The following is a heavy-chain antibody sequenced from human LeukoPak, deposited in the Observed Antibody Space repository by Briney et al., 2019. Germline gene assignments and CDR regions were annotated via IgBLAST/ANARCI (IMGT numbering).Heavy chain of an antibody. D-gene: IGHD6-13*01. V-gene: IGHV3-13*01. Sequence: GGSLRLSCAASGFTFSSYDMYWVRQATGKGLEWVSAIGTAGDTYYPGSVKGRFTISRENAKNSLYLQMNSLRAGDTAVYYCARGGDSSSWSTETLFDYWGQGTLVTVSS. J-gene: IGHJ4*02. CDR3: ARGGDSSSWSTETLFDY. CDR2: IGTAGDT. CDR1: GFTFSSYD.